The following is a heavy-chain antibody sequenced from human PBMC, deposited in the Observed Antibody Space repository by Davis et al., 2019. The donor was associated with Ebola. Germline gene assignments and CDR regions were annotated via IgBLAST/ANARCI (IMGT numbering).Heavy chain of an antibody. CDR3: ATDYYGHGFDY. V-gene: IGHV3-30*03. CDR1: GFTFNTYD. D-gene: IGHD3-10*01. CDR2: ISYDGSNQ. J-gene: IGHJ4*02. Sequence: PGGSLRLSCAASGFTFNTYDMHWVRQAPGKGLEWVAVISYDGSNQYYADSMKGRFTISRDISKNTLYLQMNSLRAEDTAVYYCATDYYGHGFDYWGQGTLVTVSS.